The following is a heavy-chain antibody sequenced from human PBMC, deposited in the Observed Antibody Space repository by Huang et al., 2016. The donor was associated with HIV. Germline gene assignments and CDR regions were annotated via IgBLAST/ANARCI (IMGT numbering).Heavy chain of an antibody. CDR1: GYSFISY. Sequence: EVQLVQSGAEVKKPGESLKISCKGSGYSFISYPDDSDTRFSPSFEGRVTISVDKSIATAYLHWSSLKASDTAMYYCARYISGDDHHFDFWGQGTLVTVSS. CDR2: PDDSDT. CDR3: ARYISGDDHHFDF. D-gene: IGHD3-3*02. V-gene: IGHV5-51*03. J-gene: IGHJ4*02.